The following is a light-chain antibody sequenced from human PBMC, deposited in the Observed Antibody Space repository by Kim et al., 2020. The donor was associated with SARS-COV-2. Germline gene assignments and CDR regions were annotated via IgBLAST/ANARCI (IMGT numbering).Light chain of an antibody. CDR1: GSDVGGYNY. V-gene: IGLV2-11*03. CDR2: DVT. Sequence: SVTISCTGTGSDVGGYNYVSWYQQHAGKAPKLIIYDVTERPSGVPDRFSGSKSGNTASLTISGLQADDEADYYCSSYAGTYKFAPFGGGTKVTVL. J-gene: IGLJ2*01. CDR3: SSYAGTYKFAP.